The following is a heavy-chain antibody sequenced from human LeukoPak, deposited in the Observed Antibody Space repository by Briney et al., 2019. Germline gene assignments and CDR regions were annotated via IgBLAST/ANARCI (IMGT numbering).Heavy chain of an antibody. CDR3: ARALNYYDSSGYLQDAFDI. CDR1: GFTFSNYV. J-gene: IGHJ3*02. D-gene: IGHD3-22*01. Sequence: GGSLRLSCAASGFTFSNYVMSWVRQAPGKGLVWVSRSNSDGSSTRYADSVKGRFTISRDNAKKTLYLQMNSLRAEDTAVYYCARALNYYDSSGYLQDAFDIWGQGTMVTVSS. V-gene: IGHV3-74*01. CDR2: SNSDGSST.